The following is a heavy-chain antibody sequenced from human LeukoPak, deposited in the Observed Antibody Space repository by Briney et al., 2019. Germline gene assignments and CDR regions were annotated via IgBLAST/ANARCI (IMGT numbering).Heavy chain of an antibody. CDR2: IYYSGST. CDR3: ARGPYYDILTGYLGYYYYGMDV. V-gene: IGHV4-31*03. J-gene: IGHJ6*02. Sequence: SQTLSLTCTVSGVSISSGGYYWSWIRQHPGKGLEWIGYIYYSGSTYYNPSLKSRVTISVDTSKNQFSLKLSSVTAADTAVYYCARGPYYDILTGYLGYYYYGMDVWGQGTTVTVSS. CDR1: GVSISSGGYY. D-gene: IGHD3-9*01.